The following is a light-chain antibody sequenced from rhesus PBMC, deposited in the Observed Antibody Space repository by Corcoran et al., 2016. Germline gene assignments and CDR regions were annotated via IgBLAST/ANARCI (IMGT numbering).Light chain of an antibody. CDR1: ENVNNY. V-gene: IGKV1-74*01. CDR3: QQYSSRPFT. CDR2: KAS. J-gene: IGKJ3*01. Sequence: DIQMTQSPSSLSASVGDRVTITCRASENVNNYLNWYQQKPGKAPKLLIYKASSLQSGVPSRFSCSGSGTDFTLPLSSLQCDDFATYYCQQYSSRPFTFGPGAKLDIK.